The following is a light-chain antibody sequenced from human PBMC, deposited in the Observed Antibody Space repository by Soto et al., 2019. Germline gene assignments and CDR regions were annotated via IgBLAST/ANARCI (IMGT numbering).Light chain of an antibody. J-gene: IGKJ1*01. CDR1: ESLIGW. CDR2: DAS. V-gene: IGKV1-5*01. CDR3: QQYKSYPWT. Sequence: DIQLTQSPSTLSASVGYTVTISCRASESLIGWLAWYQQRPGSAPKLLIYDASSLEGGVPSRFTGDGSGTEFSVTIASLQPDDFGSCSCQQYKSYPWTFGHGTKVDLK.